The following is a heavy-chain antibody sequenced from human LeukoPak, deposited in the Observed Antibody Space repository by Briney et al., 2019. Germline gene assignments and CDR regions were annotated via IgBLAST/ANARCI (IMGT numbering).Heavy chain of an antibody. Sequence: PSETLSLTCTVSGGSISSYYWSWVRQPPGKGLEWIGYIDYSGSTNYNPSLKSRVTISVDTSKNQFSLKLSSVTAADTAVYQTFWHSSSSDYWGQGTLVTVSS. CDR3: FWHSSSSDY. CDR2: IDYSGST. V-gene: IGHV4-59*01. CDR1: GGSISSYY. D-gene: IGHD6-6*01. J-gene: IGHJ4*02.